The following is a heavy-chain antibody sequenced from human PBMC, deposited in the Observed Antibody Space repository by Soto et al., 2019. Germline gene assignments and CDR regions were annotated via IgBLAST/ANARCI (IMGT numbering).Heavy chain of an antibody. Sequence: ESGGGVVQPGRSLRLSCAASGFTFSSYAMHWVRQAPGKGLEWVAVISYDGSNKYYADSVKGRFTISRDNSKNTLYLQMNSLRAEDTAVYYCARDSYGHYYFDYWGQGTLVTVSS. D-gene: IGHD3-16*01. CDR3: ARDSYGHYYFDY. CDR1: GFTFSSYA. J-gene: IGHJ4*02. V-gene: IGHV3-30-3*01. CDR2: ISYDGSNK.